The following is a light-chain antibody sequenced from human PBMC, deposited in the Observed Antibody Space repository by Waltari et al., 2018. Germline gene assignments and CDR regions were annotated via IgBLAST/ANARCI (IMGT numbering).Light chain of an antibody. V-gene: IGLV2-11*01. CDR2: DVT. J-gene: IGLJ1*01. Sequence: QSALTQPRSVSGSPCQSVTVSCRGTSGDVVASDSVSWYQQYPGHAPKVWLYDVTKRPSGCPDRFSGSKAGNTASLTISGLQADDEADYYCCSYAGSYTYVFGSGTKVTVL. CDR3: CSYAGSYTYV. CDR1: SGDVVASDS.